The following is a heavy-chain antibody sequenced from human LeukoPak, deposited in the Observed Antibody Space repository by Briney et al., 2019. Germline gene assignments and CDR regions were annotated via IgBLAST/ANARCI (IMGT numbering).Heavy chain of an antibody. CDR2: IKQDGSDK. V-gene: IGHV3-7*01. D-gene: IGHD3-22*01. Sequence: GSLRLSCAASGFTFSSYWMSWVRQAPGKGLEWVANIKQDGSDKYYVDSVKGRFTISRDNAKNSLYLQMNSLRAEDTAVYYCARDYYDSSGYTLRANWGQGTLVTVSS. CDR1: GFTFSSYW. CDR3: ARDYYDSSGYTLRAN. J-gene: IGHJ4*02.